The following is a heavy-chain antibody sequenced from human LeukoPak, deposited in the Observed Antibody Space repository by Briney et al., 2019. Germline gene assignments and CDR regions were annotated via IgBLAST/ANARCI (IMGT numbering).Heavy chain of an antibody. D-gene: IGHD6-19*01. CDR1: GFTFSSYA. J-gene: IGHJ4*02. CDR2: ISGSGGST. CDR3: AKLPSGSSGSPLDY. V-gene: IGHV3-23*01. Sequence: GGSLRLSCAASGFTFSSYAMSWVRQAPGKGLEWVSAISGSGGSTYYADSVKGRFTISRDNSKNTLYLQMNSLRAEDTAVYYCAKLPSGSSGSPLDYWGQGTLATVSS.